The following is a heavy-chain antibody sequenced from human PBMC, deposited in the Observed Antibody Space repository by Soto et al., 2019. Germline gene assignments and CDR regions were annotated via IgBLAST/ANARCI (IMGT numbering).Heavy chain of an antibody. CDR1: GFTFSSYA. J-gene: IGHJ3*02. CDR3: AKIPHSSSWYLDAFDI. D-gene: IGHD6-13*01. Sequence: EVQLLESGGGLVQPGGSLRLSCAASGFTFSSYAMSWVRQAPGKGLEWVSAISGSGGSTYYADSVKGRFTISRDKSKTTLYLQMNSLRAEDTAVYYCAKIPHSSSWYLDAFDIWGQGTMVTVSS. CDR2: ISGSGGST. V-gene: IGHV3-23*01.